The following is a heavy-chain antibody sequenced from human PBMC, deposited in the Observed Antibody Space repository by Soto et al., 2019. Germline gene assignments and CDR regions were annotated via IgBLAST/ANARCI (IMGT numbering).Heavy chain of an antibody. V-gene: IGHV4-31*03. CDR3: ARDCIVRGSMGANWFDP. CDR1: GGSISSGGYY. CDR2: IYYSGST. D-gene: IGHD3-10*01. Sequence: QVQLQESGPGLVKPSQTLSLTCTVSGGSISSGGYYWSWIRQHPGKGLEWIGYIYYSGSTYYNPSLKSRVTISVDTFKNQFSLKLSSVTAADTAVYYCARDCIVRGSMGANWFDPWGQGTLVTVSS. J-gene: IGHJ5*02.